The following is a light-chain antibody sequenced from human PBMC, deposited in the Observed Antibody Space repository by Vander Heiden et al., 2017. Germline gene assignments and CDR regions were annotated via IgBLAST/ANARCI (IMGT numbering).Light chain of an antibody. J-gene: IGKJ5*01. CDR3: QQYYNNPIT. V-gene: IGKV4-1*01. Sequence: DILMTQSPDSLAESLGERATINCKSSQSVLFTSNNNNYLAWYQQKPGLPPKLLIYWASTRESGVPDRFSGSGSGADFTLSISSLQAEDVAVYYCQQYYNNPITFGQGTRLEIK. CDR1: QSVLFTSNNNNY. CDR2: WAS.